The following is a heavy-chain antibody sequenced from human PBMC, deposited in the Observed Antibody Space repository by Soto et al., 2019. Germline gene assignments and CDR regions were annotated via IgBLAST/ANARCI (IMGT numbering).Heavy chain of an antibody. Sequence: SVKVSCKASGGSFSSYAISWVRQAPGQGLEWMGGIIPIFGTANYAQKFQGRVTITADESTSTAYMELSSLRSEDTAVYYCALLPSIYTWNYFDYWGQATLVTVSS. D-gene: IGHD3-9*01. V-gene: IGHV1-69*13. J-gene: IGHJ4*02. CDR1: GGSFSSYA. CDR2: IIPIFGTA. CDR3: ALLPSIYTWNYFDY.